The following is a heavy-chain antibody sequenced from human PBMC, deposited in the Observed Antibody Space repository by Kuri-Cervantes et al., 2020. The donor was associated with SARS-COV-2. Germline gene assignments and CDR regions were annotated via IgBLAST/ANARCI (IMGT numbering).Heavy chain of an antibody. V-gene: IGHV1-18*01. J-gene: IGHJ6*02. CDR1: GYTFTSYG. Sequence: SVKVSCKASGYTFTSYGISWVRQAPGQGLEWMGWISAYNGNTNYAQKLQGRVTMTTDTSTSTAYMELRSLRSDDTAVYYCARDMGTYYYYGMDVWGQGTTVTVSS. CDR3: ARDMGTYYYYGMDV. D-gene: IGHD1-1*01. CDR2: ISAYNGNT.